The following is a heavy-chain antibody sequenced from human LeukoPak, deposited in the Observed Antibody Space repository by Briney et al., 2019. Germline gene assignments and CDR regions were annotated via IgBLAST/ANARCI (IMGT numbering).Heavy chain of an antibody. Sequence: GASVKASCKASGYTFTSYYMHWVRQAPGQGLEWMGIINPSGGSTSYAQKFQGRVTMTRDTSTSTVYMELSSLRSEDTAVYYCARALGIAVAGRSNWFDPWGQGTLVTVSS. CDR3: ARALGIAVAGRSNWFDP. CDR2: INPSGGST. CDR1: GYTFTSYY. D-gene: IGHD6-19*01. V-gene: IGHV1-46*01. J-gene: IGHJ5*02.